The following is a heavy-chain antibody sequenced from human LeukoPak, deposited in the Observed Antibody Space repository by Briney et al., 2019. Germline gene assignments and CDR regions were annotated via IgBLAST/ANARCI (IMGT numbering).Heavy chain of an antibody. J-gene: IGHJ4*02. D-gene: IGHD3-22*01. CDR3: ARGGYYYDSSGYSHLPDY. CDR1: GYTFTSYA. V-gene: IGHV1-69*13. CDR2: IIPIVGTT. Sequence: GASVKVSCKASGYTFTSYAMHWVRQAPGQRLEWMGGIIPIVGTTNYAQMFQGRVTITADESTGTAYMELSSLRSEDTAVYYCARGGYYYDSSGYSHLPDYWGQGTLVTVSA.